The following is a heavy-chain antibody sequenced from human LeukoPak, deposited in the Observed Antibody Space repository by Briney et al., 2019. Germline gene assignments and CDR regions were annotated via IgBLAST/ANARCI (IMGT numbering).Heavy chain of an antibody. D-gene: IGHD2-2*02. CDR1: GGTFSSYA. CDR3: AREALGTAILADYYYYMDV. V-gene: IGHV1-69*05. Sequence: AASVKVSCKASGGTFSSYAISWVRQAPGQGLEWMGGIIPIFGTANYAQKFQGRVTITTDESTSTAYMELSSLRSEDTAVYYCAREALGTAILADYYYYMDVWGKGTTVTVSS. J-gene: IGHJ6*03. CDR2: IIPIFGTA.